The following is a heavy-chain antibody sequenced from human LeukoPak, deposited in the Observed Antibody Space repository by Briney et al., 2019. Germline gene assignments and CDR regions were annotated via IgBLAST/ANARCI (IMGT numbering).Heavy chain of an antibody. Sequence: SHTLSLTCTVSGGSISSGGYYWSWIRQHPGKDLEWIGYIYYSGSTYYNPSLKSRVTISVDTSKNQFSLKLSSVTAADTAVYYCARVTYGVRGVTRPNNWFDPWGQGTLVTVSS. CDR3: ARVTYGVRGVTRPNNWFDP. V-gene: IGHV4-31*03. CDR2: IYYSGST. CDR1: GGSISSGGYY. D-gene: IGHD3-10*01. J-gene: IGHJ5*02.